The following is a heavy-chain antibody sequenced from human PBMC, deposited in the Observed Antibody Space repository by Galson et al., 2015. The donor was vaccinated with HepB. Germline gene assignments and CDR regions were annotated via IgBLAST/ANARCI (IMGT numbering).Heavy chain of an antibody. J-gene: IGHJ4*02. Sequence: CKASGGTFSSYAISWVRQAPGQGLEWMGGIIPIFGTANYAQKFQGRVTITADKSTSTAYMELSSLRSEDTAVYYCARDGRAMAFDYWGQGTLVTVSS. CDR2: IIPIFGTA. D-gene: IGHD5-18*01. CDR3: ARDGRAMAFDY. CDR1: GGTFSSYA. V-gene: IGHV1-69*06.